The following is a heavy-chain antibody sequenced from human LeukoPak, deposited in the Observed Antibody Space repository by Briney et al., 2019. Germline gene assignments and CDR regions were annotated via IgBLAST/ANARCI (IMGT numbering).Heavy chain of an antibody. CDR2: ISSSSSTM. Sequence: GGSLRLSCAASGFTFSSYGMHWVRQDPGKGLEWVSYISSSSSTMYYADSVKGRFSISRDNAKKSLYLQMNSLRAEDTAVYYCARDHHRRLYDSQARDTFDIWGQGTMVTVSS. V-gene: IGHV3-48*01. J-gene: IGHJ3*02. CDR1: GFTFSSYG. D-gene: IGHD3-22*01. CDR3: ARDHHRRLYDSQARDTFDI.